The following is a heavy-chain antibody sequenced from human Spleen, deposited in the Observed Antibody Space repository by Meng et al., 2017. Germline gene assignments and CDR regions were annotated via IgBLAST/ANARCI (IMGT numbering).Heavy chain of an antibody. V-gene: IGHV4-34*01. D-gene: IGHD4-11*01. J-gene: IGHJ4*02. Sequence: QAQPQQWGAGLLKPSGTLSLTCGVYGGSFSGYSWNWIRQPPGKGLEWIGEINHRGRTNYNPSLKSRVTISVDTSKNQFSLKLSSVTAADSAVYYCARGPTTMAHDFDYWGQGTLVTVSS. CDR1: GGSFSGYS. CDR2: INHRGRT. CDR3: ARGPTTMAHDFDY.